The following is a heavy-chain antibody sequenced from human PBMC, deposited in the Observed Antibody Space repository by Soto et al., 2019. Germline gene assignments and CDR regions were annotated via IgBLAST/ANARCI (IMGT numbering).Heavy chain of an antibody. CDR2: IYYSGRT. CDR3: ARDWYFDYGMDV. Sequence: PSETLSLTCTVSGGSISSYYWRWIRQPPGKGLEWIEDIYYSGRTYYNPSLKSRVTISVDTSKKQFSLKLIYVTAADTAVYYCARDWYFDYGMDVWGHGTTVTVSS. J-gene: IGHJ6*02. D-gene: IGHD3-9*01. V-gene: IGHV4-59*01. CDR1: GGSISSYY.